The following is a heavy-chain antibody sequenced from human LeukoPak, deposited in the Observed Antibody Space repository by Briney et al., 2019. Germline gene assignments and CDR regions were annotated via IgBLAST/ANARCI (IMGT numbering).Heavy chain of an antibody. J-gene: IGHJ4*02. CDR3: AREQSTALDY. CDR1: GLTFSSYG. Sequence: GGSLRLSCGASGLTFSSYGMHWVRQAPGKGLEWVAVISYDGSKKYYADSVKGRFTISRDNSKNTLYLQMDSLRAEDTAVYYCAREQSTALDYWGQGTLVTVSS. V-gene: IGHV3-30*03. D-gene: IGHD4-17*01. CDR2: ISYDGSKK.